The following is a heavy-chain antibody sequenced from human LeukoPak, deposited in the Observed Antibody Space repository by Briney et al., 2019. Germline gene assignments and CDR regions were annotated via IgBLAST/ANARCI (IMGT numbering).Heavy chain of an antibody. D-gene: IGHD6-19*01. CDR2: ISGSGGST. Sequence: GGSLRFSFAASGFTFSGYALSGFRQAPGKGLKWVSAISGSGGSTYYADSVKGRFTISRDNSKNTLYLQMNSLRAEDTAVYYCAKAVGQWLVEFDYWGQGTLVTVSS. J-gene: IGHJ4*02. CDR1: GFTFSGYA. CDR3: AKAVGQWLVEFDY. V-gene: IGHV3-23*01.